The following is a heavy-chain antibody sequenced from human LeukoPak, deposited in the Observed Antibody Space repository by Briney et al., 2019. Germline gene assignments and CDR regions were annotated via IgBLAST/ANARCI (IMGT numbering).Heavy chain of an antibody. V-gene: IGHV1-69*02. CDR3: ARRDGYNPFDY. D-gene: IGHD5-24*01. CDR1: GGTFSIYT. J-gene: IGHJ4*02. Sequence: KVSCNASGGTFSIYTISWVRQAPGQGLEWMGRIIPILGIANYAQKFQGRVTITADKSTSTAYMELSSLRSEDTAVYYCARRDGYNPFDYWGQGTLVTVSS. CDR2: IIPILGIA.